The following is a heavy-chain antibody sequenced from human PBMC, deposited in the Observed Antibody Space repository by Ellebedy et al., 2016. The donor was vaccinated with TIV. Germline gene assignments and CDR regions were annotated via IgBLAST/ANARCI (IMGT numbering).Heavy chain of an antibody. Sequence: GGSLRLSCAASGFTVSSNYMSWVLQAPGRGLEWVSTIYSSGGTYYAGSVKGRFTISRDNSKNTLYLQMNSLRAEDTAVYYCAGGISVAGTSLGFWGQGTLVTVSS. CDR1: GFTVSSNY. D-gene: IGHD6-19*01. CDR2: IYSSGGT. CDR3: AGGISVAGTSLGF. V-gene: IGHV3-53*01. J-gene: IGHJ4*02.